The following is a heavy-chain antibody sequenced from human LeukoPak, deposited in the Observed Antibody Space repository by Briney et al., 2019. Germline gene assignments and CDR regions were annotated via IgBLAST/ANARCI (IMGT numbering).Heavy chain of an antibody. CDR2: ISAYNGNT. V-gene: IGHV1-18*01. CDR3: ARSGTHYYYYYMDV. CDR1: GYTFTSYG. Sequence: ASVKVSCKASGYTFTSYGISWVRQARGQGLEWMGWISAYNGNTNYAQKLQGRVTMTTDTSTSTAYMELRSLRSDDTAVYYCARSGTHYYYYYMDVWGKGTTVTVSS. J-gene: IGHJ6*03. D-gene: IGHD1-26*01.